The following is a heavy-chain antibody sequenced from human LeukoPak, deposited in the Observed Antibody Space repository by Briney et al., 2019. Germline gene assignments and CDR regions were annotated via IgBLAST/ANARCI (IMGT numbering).Heavy chain of an antibody. Sequence: SETLSLTCTVSGGSISSYYWSWIRQPAGKGLEWIGRIYTSGSTNYNPSLKSRVTMSVDTSKNQFSLKLSSVTAADTAVYYCARDRGQLDRGRYFQHWGQGTLVTVSS. CDR2: IYTSGST. J-gene: IGHJ1*01. V-gene: IGHV4-4*07. CDR3: ARDRGQLDRGRYFQH. CDR1: GGSISSYY. D-gene: IGHD2-2*01.